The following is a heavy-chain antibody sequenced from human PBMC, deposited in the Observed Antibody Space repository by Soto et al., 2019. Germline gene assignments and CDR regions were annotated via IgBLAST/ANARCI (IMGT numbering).Heavy chain of an antibody. D-gene: IGHD5-18*01. CDR1: GFTFSSYS. V-gene: IGHV3-21*01. CDR2: ISSSSSYI. Sequence: GGSLRLSCAASGFTFSSYSMNWVRQAPGKGLEWVSSISSSSSYIYYADSVKGRFTISRDNAKNSLYLQMNSLRAEDTAVYYCARDPRGIQLWSPHEFDPWGQGTLVTVSS. CDR3: ARDPRGIQLWSPHEFDP. J-gene: IGHJ5*02.